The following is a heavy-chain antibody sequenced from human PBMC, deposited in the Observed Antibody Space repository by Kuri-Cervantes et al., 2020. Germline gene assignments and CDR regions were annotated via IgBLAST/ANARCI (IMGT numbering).Heavy chain of an antibody. D-gene: IGHD2-21*01. CDR3: ARERFIDWVDLDAFDI. Sequence: ASVKVSCKASGGTFSSYAISWVRQAPGQRLEWMGWIRAGNGNTKYSQKFQGRLILTRDTSASTDYMELSSLRSEDTAVYYCARERFIDWVDLDAFDIWGQGTVVTVSS. J-gene: IGHJ3*02. V-gene: IGHV1-3*01. CDR2: IRAGNGNT. CDR1: GGTFSSYA.